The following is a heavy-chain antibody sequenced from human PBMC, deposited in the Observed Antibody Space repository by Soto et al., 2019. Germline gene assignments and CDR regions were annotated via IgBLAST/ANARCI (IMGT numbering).Heavy chain of an antibody. V-gene: IGHV3-74*01. CDR3: ASLMDFGVVIANYYYYGMDV. CDR1: GFTFSSYW. D-gene: IGHD3-3*01. CDR2: INSDGSST. Sequence: GSLRLSCAASGFTFSSYWMHWVRQAPGKGLVWVSRINSDGSSTSYADSVKGRFTISRDNAKNTLYLQMNSLRAEDTAVYYCASLMDFGVVIANYYYYGMDVWGQGTTVTVSS. J-gene: IGHJ6*02.